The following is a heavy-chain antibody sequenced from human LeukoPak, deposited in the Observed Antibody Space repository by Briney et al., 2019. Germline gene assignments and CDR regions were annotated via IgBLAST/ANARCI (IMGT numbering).Heavy chain of an antibody. J-gene: IGHJ3*01. CDR2: IRPDGTIK. V-gene: IGHV3-7*01. Sequence: GGSLRLSCAASRVTLRRNWMTWVRQAPGKGLEWVANIRPDGTIKHYLDSVNGRFTISRDNAKNSLYLQMDSLRGEDTAVYYCVRDTSPAESGLDYDAFYLWGQGTMVTVSS. CDR1: RVTLRRNW. D-gene: IGHD1-26*01. CDR3: VRDTSPAESGLDYDAFYL.